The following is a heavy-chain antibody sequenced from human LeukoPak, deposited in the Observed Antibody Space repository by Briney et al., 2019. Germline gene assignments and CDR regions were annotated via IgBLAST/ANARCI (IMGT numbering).Heavy chain of an antibody. V-gene: IGHV4-34*01. J-gene: IGHJ4*02. CDR1: GGSFSGYY. CDR3: ARAYDSAID. CDR2: VYYSGST. Sequence: PSETLSLTCAAYGGSFSGYYGSWIRQSPGKGLEWIGEVYYSGSTNYSPSLKSRVTISIDMSKNQFSLKLNSVTAADTAVYYCARAYDSAIDWGQGTLVTVSS. D-gene: IGHD3-10*01.